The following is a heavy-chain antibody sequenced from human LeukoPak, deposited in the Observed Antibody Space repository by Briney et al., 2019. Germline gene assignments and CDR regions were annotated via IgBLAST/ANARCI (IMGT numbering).Heavy chain of an antibody. Sequence: PGGSLRLSCAASGFTFSSYAMTWVRQAPGEGLEWVANIKEDGSVRYYVESVRGRFTISRDNAKNSLYLQMTSLRAEDTAVYYCAASITMFDYWGQGTLVTVSS. CDR2: IKEDGSVR. V-gene: IGHV3-7*02. J-gene: IGHJ4*02. CDR1: GFTFSSYA. D-gene: IGHD3-10*01. CDR3: AASITMFDY.